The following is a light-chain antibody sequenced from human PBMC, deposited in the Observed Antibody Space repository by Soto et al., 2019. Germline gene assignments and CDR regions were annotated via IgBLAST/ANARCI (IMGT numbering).Light chain of an antibody. CDR2: KAS. Sequence: DIQMTQSPSTLSASVGDRVIITCRASQSINTWLAWYQQKPGKAPNLLIYKASSLESGVPSSFSGSGSGTEFTLTISSLQPDDFATYYCQQYDTYPMTFGQGTKVEL. CDR3: QQYDTYPMT. V-gene: IGKV1-5*03. CDR1: QSINTW. J-gene: IGKJ1*01.